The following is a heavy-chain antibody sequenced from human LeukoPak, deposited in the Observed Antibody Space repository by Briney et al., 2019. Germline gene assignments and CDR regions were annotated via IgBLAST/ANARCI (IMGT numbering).Heavy chain of an antibody. CDR3: AREGQDIVVVVAAHFDY. J-gene: IGHJ4*02. V-gene: IGHV1-46*01. CDR2: INPSGSST. D-gene: IGHD2-15*01. Sequence: GASVKVSCKASGYTFTSYYMHWVRQAPGQGLEWMGLINPSGSSTSYAQKFQGRLSLTRDMSTSTDYMELSSLRSEDTAVYYCAREGQDIVVVVAAHFDYWGQGTLVTVSS. CDR1: GYTFTSYY.